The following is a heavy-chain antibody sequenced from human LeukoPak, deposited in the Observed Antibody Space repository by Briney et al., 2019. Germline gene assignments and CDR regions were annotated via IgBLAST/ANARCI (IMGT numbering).Heavy chain of an antibody. CDR2: IDPSDSYT. Sequence: GESLKISCKGSGYSFTSYWISWVRPVPGKGLEWMGRIDPSDSYTNYSPSFQGHVTISADKSISTAYLQWSSLKASDTAMCYCARAGIGTMVRGVFDPWGQGTLVTVSS. V-gene: IGHV5-10-1*01. J-gene: IGHJ5*02. CDR3: ARAGIGTMVRGVFDP. CDR1: GYSFTSYW. D-gene: IGHD3-10*01.